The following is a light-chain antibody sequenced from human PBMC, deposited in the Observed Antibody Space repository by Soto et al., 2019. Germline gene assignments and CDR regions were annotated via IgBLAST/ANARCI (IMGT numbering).Light chain of an antibody. Sequence: DIHMTQSPSSLSASVGDRVTITCRASQVMSNYLAWYQQKPGKVPKLLIYAASSLQSGVPSRFNGSGSGTHFTLTISSLQPEDVATYYCQKYNGALWAFGQGTKVDIK. V-gene: IGKV1-27*01. J-gene: IGKJ1*01. CDR1: QVMSNY. CDR3: QKYNGALWA. CDR2: AAS.